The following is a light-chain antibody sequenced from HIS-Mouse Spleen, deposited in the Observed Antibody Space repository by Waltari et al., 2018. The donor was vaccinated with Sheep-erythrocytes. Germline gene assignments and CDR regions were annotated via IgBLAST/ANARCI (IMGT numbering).Light chain of an antibody. Sequence: QSALTQPRSVSGSPGQSITISCTGTSSDVGSSNLASWYQPHPGKAPKLMIYEGSKRPSGVSNRFSGSKSGNTASLTISGLQAEDEADYYCCSYAGSSTPWVFGGGTKLTVL. CDR2: EGS. J-gene: IGLJ3*02. CDR3: CSYAGSSTPWV. V-gene: IGLV2-23*01. CDR1: SSDVGSSNL.